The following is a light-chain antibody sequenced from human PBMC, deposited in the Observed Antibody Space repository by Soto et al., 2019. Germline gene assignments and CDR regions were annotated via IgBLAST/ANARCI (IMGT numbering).Light chain of an antibody. CDR2: DAS. V-gene: IGKV3-11*01. J-gene: IGKJ1*01. CDR1: QGVSRK. CDR3: QQRRIWPPWT. Sequence: EIVRTQSPATLSVARGERVTFSCRASQGVSRKVAWYQHKPGQAPRLLLYDASIRAAGVPARFSGSGSGTDFALTISSLEPEDFAIYHCQQRRIWPPWTFGQGTKVDIK.